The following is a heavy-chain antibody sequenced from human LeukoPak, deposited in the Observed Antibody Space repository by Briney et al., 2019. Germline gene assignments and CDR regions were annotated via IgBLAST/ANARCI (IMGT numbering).Heavy chain of an antibody. V-gene: IGHV4-34*01. D-gene: IGHD3-10*01. CDR2: INHSGST. J-gene: IGHJ6*03. CDR1: GGSFSGYY. Sequence: PSETLSLTCAVYGGSFSGYYWSWIRQPPGKGLEWIGEINHSGSTNYNPSLKSRVTISVDTSKNQFSLKLSSVTAADTAVYHCARLGYGSGSYYYYYMDVWGKGTTVTISS. CDR3: ARLGYGSGSYYYYYMDV.